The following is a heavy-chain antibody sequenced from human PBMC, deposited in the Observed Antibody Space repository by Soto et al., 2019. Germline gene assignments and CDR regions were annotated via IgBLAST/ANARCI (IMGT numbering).Heavy chain of an antibody. D-gene: IGHD3-16*01. CDR1: RYTFISYD. Sequence: ASVKVSCKASRYTFISYDINWVRQATGQGLEWMGWMNPNSGNTGYAQKFQGRITMTRNTSINTAYMELSSLGSEETAVYYCARGREVWWNPGSLGLHDLDAWAQGTTVTVS. V-gene: IGHV1-8*01. CDR3: ARGREVWWNPGSLGLHDLDA. J-gene: IGHJ6*02. CDR2: MNPNSGNT.